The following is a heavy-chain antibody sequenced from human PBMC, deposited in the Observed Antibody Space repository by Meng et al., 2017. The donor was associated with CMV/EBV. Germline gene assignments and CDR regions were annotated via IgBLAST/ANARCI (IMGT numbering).Heavy chain of an antibody. CDR1: GGSFSGYY. V-gene: IGHV4-34*01. Sequence: QVRLQQWAAVLLEPSATLSFTCAVYGGSFSGYYWSWIRQPPGKGLEWIGEINHSGSTNYNPSLKSRVTISVDTSKNQFSLKLSSVTAADTAVYYCARGVGGWFDPWGQGTLVTVSS. CDR3: ARGVGGWFDP. D-gene: IGHD1-26*01. J-gene: IGHJ5*02. CDR2: INHSGST.